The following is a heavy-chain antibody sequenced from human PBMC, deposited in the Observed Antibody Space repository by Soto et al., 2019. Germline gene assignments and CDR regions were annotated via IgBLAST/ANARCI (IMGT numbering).Heavy chain of an antibody. V-gene: IGHV3-33*01. CDR2: IWYDGSNK. Sequence: GGSLRLSCAASGFTFSSYGMHWVRQAPGKGLEWVAVIWYDGSNKYYADSVKGRFTISRDNSKNTLYLQMNSLRAEDTAVYYCAREPIGYSSSWYPDYWGQGTLVTVSS. CDR3: AREPIGYSSSWYPDY. D-gene: IGHD6-13*01. J-gene: IGHJ4*02. CDR1: GFTFSSYG.